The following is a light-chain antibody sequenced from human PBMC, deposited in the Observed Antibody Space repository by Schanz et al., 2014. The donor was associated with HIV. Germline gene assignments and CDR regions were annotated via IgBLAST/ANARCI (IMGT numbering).Light chain of an antibody. CDR2: DVT. Sequence: QSALTQPASVSGSPGQSITISCTGTSSDVGGYNYVSWYQQHPGKAPILIIYDVTNRPSGISDRFSGSKSGNTASLTIFDLQPEDEADYYCGALSTSDAPVFGTGTKLTVL. V-gene: IGLV2-14*03. CDR1: SSDVGGYNY. CDR3: GALSTSDAPV. J-gene: IGLJ1*01.